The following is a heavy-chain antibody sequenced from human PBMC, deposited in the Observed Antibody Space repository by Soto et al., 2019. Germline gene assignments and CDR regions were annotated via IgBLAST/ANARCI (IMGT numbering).Heavy chain of an antibody. CDR3: ARIRSGYNFDY. CDR1: GFTFSSYA. D-gene: IGHD3-22*01. J-gene: IGHJ4*02. CDR2: IYYSVST. V-gene: IGHV4-39*01. Sequence: GSLRLSCAASGFTFSSYALRWIRQRLEKGLEWIGSIYYSVSTYYNPSLNSRVTISVDTSKNQFSLKLSSVTAADTAVYYCARIRSGYNFDYWGQGTLVTGSS.